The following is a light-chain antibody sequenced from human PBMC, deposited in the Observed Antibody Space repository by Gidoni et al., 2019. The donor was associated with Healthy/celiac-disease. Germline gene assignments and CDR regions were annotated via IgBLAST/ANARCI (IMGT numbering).Light chain of an antibody. CDR2: SNN. CDR3: AAWDDSLNGLWV. V-gene: IGLV1-44*01. CDR1: SSNIGSNT. J-gene: IGLJ3*02. Sequence: QSVLTQPPSASGTPGQRVTISCSGSSSNIGSNTVNRYQQLPGTPPKLLIYSNNQRPSGVPDRFSGSKSGTSASLAISGLQSEDEADYYCAAWDDSLNGLWVFGGGTKLTVL.